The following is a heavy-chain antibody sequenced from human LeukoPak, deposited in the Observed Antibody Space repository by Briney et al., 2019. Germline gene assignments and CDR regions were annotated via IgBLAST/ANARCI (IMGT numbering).Heavy chain of an antibody. Sequence: GGSLRLSCAASGFTFSDYAMSWARQAPGKGLEWVSTINGASNMIYYVYSVKGRFSTSRDNSKNTLYLQMNSRRAEDTSVYYCASQGSSHAFDIWGQGTMVTVSS. CDR2: INGASNMI. V-gene: IGHV3-23*01. CDR3: ASQGSSHAFDI. CDR1: GFTFSDYA. J-gene: IGHJ3*02.